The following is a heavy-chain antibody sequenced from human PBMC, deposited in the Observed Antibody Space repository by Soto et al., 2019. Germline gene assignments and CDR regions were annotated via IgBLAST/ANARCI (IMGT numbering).Heavy chain of an antibody. V-gene: IGHV4-39*01. CDR3: ARTLFRGARGPYYYMDV. J-gene: IGHJ6*03. CDR2: IYYNGST. CDR1: GGSISSSYYF. Sequence: SETLSLTCTVSGGSISSSYYFWVWFRQPPGKGLEWIATIYYNGSTYYNPSLKSRVTISVDTSKNQFSLQLSSVTAADTAVYSCARTLFRGARGPYYYMDVRGKGTTVTVSS. D-gene: IGHD3-10*01.